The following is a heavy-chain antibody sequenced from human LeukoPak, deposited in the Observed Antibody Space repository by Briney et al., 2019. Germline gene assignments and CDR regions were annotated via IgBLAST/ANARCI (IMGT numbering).Heavy chain of an antibody. CDR1: GFTFSSYS. CDR2: ISSSSSTI. Sequence: GGSLRLSCAASGFTFSSYSMNWVRQAPGKGLEWVSYISSSSSTIYYADSVKGRFTISRDNAKNSLYLQMNSLRDEDTAVYYCARGSKERITMVRGVRSYYYYYGMDVWGQGTTVTVSS. V-gene: IGHV3-48*02. CDR3: ARGSKERITMVRGVRSYYYYYGMDV. J-gene: IGHJ6*02. D-gene: IGHD3-10*01.